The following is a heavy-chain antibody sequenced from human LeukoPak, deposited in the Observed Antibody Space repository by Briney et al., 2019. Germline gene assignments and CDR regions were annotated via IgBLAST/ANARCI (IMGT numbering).Heavy chain of an antibody. D-gene: IGHD2-2*01. CDR1: GFTFSSYE. CDR2: ISRIGTTI. CDR3: ARGGYCSSSICYSLNAFDI. J-gene: IGHJ3*02. Sequence: GGSVRLSCAASGFTFSSYEMNWVRQAPGKGLEWVSYISRIGTTIYYADSVKGRFTISRDNAKNSLYLQMNSLRAEDTAVYYCARGGYCSSSICYSLNAFDIWGQGTMFTVSS. V-gene: IGHV3-48*03.